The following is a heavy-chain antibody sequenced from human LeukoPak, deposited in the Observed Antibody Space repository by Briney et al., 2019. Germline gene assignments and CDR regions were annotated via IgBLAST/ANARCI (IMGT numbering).Heavy chain of an antibody. CDR2: IYYSGST. CDR1: SGSISTSNYY. Sequence: KTSETLSLTCTVSSGSISTSNYYWGWVRQPPGKGLEWIGSIYYSGSTYYNPSLKSRVTISVDTSKNQFSLKLSSVTAADTAVYYCALRGNSSSSFVYFDYWGQGTLVTVSS. J-gene: IGHJ4*02. D-gene: IGHD6-6*01. V-gene: IGHV4-39*07. CDR3: ALRGNSSSSFVYFDY.